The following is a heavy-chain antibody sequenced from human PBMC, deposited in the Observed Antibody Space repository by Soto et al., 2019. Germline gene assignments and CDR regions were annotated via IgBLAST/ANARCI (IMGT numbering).Heavy chain of an antibody. V-gene: IGHV3-53*01. CDR3: ATWHEREHAYDV. D-gene: IGHD1-1*01. Sequence: DVQLVESGGGLIQPGESLRLSCAAFGLTISGKKYVAWVRQAPGKGLEWVSGLYDVDGSFYADFVRGRFTTSSDSSKTTVYLQMNDLRADDTAVYYCATWHEREHAYDVWGQGTTVTVSS. CDR1: GLTISGKKY. J-gene: IGHJ3*01. CDR2: LYDVDGS.